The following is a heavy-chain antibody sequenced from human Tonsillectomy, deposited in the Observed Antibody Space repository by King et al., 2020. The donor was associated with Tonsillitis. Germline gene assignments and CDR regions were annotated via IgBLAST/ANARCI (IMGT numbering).Heavy chain of an antibody. V-gene: IGHV4-59*08. CDR1: GGSISSYY. Sequence: VQLQESGPGLVKPSETLSLTCTVSGGSISSYYWSWIRQPPGKGLERIGFIYYSGSTNYNPSLKSRVTISVDTSKDQFSLKLSSVTAADTAVYYCARPLTPYWYFDLWGRGTLVTVSS. CDR3: ARPLTPYWYFDL. J-gene: IGHJ2*01. CDR2: IYYSGST.